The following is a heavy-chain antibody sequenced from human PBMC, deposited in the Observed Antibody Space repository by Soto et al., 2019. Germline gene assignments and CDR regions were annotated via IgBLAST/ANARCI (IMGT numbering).Heavy chain of an antibody. CDR2: IYYSGST. V-gene: IGHV4-59*08. J-gene: IGHJ4*02. D-gene: IGHD6-19*01. CDR3: ARAPYSSGWSEYYFDY. Sequence: TSETLSLTCTVSGGSISSYYWSWIRQPPGKGLEWIGYIYYSGSTNYNPSLKSRVTISVDTSKNQFSLKLSSVTAADTAVYYCARAPYSSGWSEYYFDYWGQGTLVTVSS. CDR1: GGSISSYY.